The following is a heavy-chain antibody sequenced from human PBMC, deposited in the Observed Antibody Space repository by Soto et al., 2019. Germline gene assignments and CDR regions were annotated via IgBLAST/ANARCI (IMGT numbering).Heavy chain of an antibody. J-gene: IGHJ6*02. V-gene: IGHV3-21*01. CDR3: ARESSSGWSMLNYYYYGMDV. Sequence: EVQLVESGGGLVKPGGSLRLSCAASGFTFSSYSMNWVRQAPGKGLEWVSSISSSSSYIYYADSVKGRFTISRDNAKNSLYLQMNSLRAEDTAVYYCARESSSGWSMLNYYYYGMDVCGQGTTVTVSS. CDR1: GFTFSSYS. D-gene: IGHD6-19*01. CDR2: ISSSSSYI.